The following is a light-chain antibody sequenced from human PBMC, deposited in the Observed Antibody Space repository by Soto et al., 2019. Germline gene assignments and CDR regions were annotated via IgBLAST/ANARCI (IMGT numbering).Light chain of an antibody. Sequence: QSALTQPPSASGSPGQSVTISCTATSYVSWYQQHPGKAPKLLIYEVRKRPSGVPDRFYGSTSGNTASLTVSVLQAEDEADYYCTSYVGNAWVFGGGTKLTVL. CDR1: SY. CDR3: TSYVGNAWV. CDR2: EVR. V-gene: IGLV2-8*01. J-gene: IGLJ3*02.